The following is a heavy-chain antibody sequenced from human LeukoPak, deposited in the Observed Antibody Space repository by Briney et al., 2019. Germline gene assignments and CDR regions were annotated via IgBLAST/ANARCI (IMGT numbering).Heavy chain of an antibody. Sequence: GGSLRLSCVGSGFTFSSYGMHWVRQAPGKGLEWVAFIGYDGSYKYYADSVKGRFTISRDNSKNTLYLQMNSLRAEDTAVYYCAKDFYDYGDFPGYWGQGTLVTVSS. CDR2: IGYDGSYK. J-gene: IGHJ4*02. V-gene: IGHV3-30*02. CDR1: GFTFSSYG. CDR3: AKDFYDYGDFPGY. D-gene: IGHD4-17*01.